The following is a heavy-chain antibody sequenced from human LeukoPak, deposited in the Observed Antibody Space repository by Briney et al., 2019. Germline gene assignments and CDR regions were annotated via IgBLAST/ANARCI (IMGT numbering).Heavy chain of an antibody. CDR3: ARDGASGYCGGDCYSVYYYYGMDV. CDR1: GYTFTSYG. D-gene: IGHD2-21*02. V-gene: IGHV1-18*01. Sequence: ASVKVSCKASGYTFTSYGISWVRQAPRQGLEWMGWISAYNGNTNYAQKLQGRVTMTTDTSTSTAYMELRSLRSDDTAVYYCARDGASGYCGGDCYSVYYYYGMDVWGQGTTVTVSS. CDR2: ISAYNGNT. J-gene: IGHJ6*02.